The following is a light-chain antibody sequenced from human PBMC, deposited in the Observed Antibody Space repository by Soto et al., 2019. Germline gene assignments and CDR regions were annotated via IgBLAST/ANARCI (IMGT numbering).Light chain of an antibody. CDR1: QSITSY. Sequence: DIQVTQSPSSLSASVGDTVTITCRANQSITSYLNGYQQKPGKPPKLLIFAAASLESGVPSRFSGSASETYLTLTISNLQPEDFGTYYCQQSYSAPYTFGQGTKLEI. V-gene: IGKV1-39*01. CDR2: AAA. J-gene: IGKJ2*01. CDR3: QQSYSAPYT.